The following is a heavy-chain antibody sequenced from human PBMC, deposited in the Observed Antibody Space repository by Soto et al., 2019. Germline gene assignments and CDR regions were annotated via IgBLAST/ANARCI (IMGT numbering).Heavy chain of an antibody. CDR1: GGSFSGYY. J-gene: IGHJ6*02. D-gene: IGHD3-22*01. V-gene: IGHV4-34*01. CDR3: ASSPEYDLQTYYYDSSGPPGMDV. CDR2: INHSGST. Sequence: SETLSLTCAVYGGSFSGYYWSWIRQPPGKGLEWIGEINHSGSTNYNPSLKSRVTISVDTSKNQFSLKLSYVTAADTAVYYCASSPEYDLQTYYYDSSGPPGMDVWGQGTTVTVSS.